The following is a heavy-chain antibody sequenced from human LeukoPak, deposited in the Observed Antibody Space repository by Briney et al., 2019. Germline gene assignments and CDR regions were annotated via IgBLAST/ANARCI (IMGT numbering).Heavy chain of an antibody. CDR2: IYGGGST. CDR1: GVSVSRNF. CDR3: ASWPVGWYGEDS. V-gene: IGHV3-53*01. J-gene: IGHJ4*02. Sequence: GGSLRLSCAATGVSVSRNFMSWVRQAPGKGLGWVSVIYGGGSTYYAESVKGRVTISRDTPKNTLYLQMNSLRVEDTAVYYCASWPVGWYGEDSWGQGTLVTVSS. D-gene: IGHD6-19*01.